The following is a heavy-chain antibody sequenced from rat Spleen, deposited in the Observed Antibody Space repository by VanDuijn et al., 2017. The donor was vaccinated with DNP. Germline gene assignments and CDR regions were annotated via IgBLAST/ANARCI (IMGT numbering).Heavy chain of an antibody. CDR2: IIYDGSST. V-gene: IGHV5-7*01. CDR1: GFTFSDYH. CDR3: ARGSGTYYWYFDF. Sequence: EVRLVESGGALVQPGRSLKLSCAVSGFTFSDYHMAWVRQAPKKGLEWVATIIYDGSSTYYPDSMKGRFTISRDDAKSSLYLQMNSLRSEDTATYYCARGSGTYYWYFDFWGPGTMVTVSS. J-gene: IGHJ1*01. D-gene: IGHD5-1*01.